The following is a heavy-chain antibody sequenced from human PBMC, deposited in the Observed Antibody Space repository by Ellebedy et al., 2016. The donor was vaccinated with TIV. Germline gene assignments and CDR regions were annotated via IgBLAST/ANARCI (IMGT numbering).Heavy chain of an antibody. CDR3: AREGGLLWFGELSSGGWFNP. D-gene: IGHD3-10*01. Sequence: SLKISXAASGFTFDDYAMHWVRQAPGKGLEWVSGISWNSGSIGYADSVKGRFTISRDNAKNSLYLQMNSLRAEDTAVYYCAREGGLLWFGELSSGGWFNPWGQGTLVTVSS. J-gene: IGHJ5*02. V-gene: IGHV3-9*01. CDR2: ISWNSGSI. CDR1: GFTFDDYA.